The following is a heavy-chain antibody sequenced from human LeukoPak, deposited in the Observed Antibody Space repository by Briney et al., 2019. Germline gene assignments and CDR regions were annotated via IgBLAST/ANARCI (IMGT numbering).Heavy chain of an antibody. Sequence: SETLSLTCTVSGGSISSSSYYWGWIRQPPGKGLEWIGSIYYSGSTYYNPSLKSRVTISVDTSKNQFSLKLSSVTAADTAVYYCARQGDDYGDYEGYFDYWGQGTLVTVSS. D-gene: IGHD4-17*01. CDR2: IYYSGST. CDR1: GGSISSSSYY. J-gene: IGHJ4*02. V-gene: IGHV4-39*01. CDR3: ARQGDDYGDYEGYFDY.